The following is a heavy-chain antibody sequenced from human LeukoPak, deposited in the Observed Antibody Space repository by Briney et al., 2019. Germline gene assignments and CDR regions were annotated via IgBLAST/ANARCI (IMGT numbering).Heavy chain of an antibody. CDR2: IYYSGST. Sequence: SETLSLTCSVYGGSFSGYYCGWIRQSPGKGLEWIGSIYYSGSTYYNPSLKSRVTIPVDTSKNQFSLKLSSVTAADTAVYYCARHSPWGSTYYFDDWGQGTLVTVSS. CDR3: ARHSPWGSTYYFDD. D-gene: IGHD3-16*01. CDR1: GGSFSGYY. V-gene: IGHV4-39*01. J-gene: IGHJ4*02.